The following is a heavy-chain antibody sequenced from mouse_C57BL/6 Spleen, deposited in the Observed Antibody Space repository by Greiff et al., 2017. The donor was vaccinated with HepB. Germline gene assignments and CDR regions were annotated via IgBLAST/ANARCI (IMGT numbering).Heavy chain of an antibody. CDR1: GYTFTDYY. Sequence: EVKLVESGPVLVKPGASVKMSCKASGYTFTDYYMNWVKQSHGKSLEWIGVINPYNGGTSYNQKFKGKATLTVDKSSSTAYMELNSLTSEDSAVYYWARWDYYGSSYRYFDVWGTGTTVTVSS. J-gene: IGHJ1*03. D-gene: IGHD1-1*01. V-gene: IGHV1-19*01. CDR3: ARWDYYGSSYRYFDV. CDR2: INPYNGGT.